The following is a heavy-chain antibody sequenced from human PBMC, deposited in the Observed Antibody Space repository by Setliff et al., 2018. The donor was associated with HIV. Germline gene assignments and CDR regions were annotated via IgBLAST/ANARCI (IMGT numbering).Heavy chain of an antibody. CDR3: AKDPTTGAVAVYYFDY. Sequence: GASLRPSCAASGFTFSSYAMSWVRQAPGKGLEWVSAISGSGGSTYYADSVKGRFTISRDNSKNTLYRQMNSLRAEDTAVYYCAKDPTTGAVAVYYFDYWGQGTRVTVSS. D-gene: IGHD6-19*01. V-gene: IGHV3-23*01. CDR1: GFTFSSYA. J-gene: IGHJ4*02. CDR2: ISGSGGST.